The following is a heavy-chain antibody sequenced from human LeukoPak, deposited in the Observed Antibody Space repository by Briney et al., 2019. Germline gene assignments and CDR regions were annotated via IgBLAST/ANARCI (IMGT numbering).Heavy chain of an antibody. V-gene: IGHV3-30*18. CDR3: AKDMGYTFGHAFDY. J-gene: IGHJ4*02. CDR2: TSNDGSNK. CDR1: GFSFHNNG. Sequence: GGSLRLSCAASGFSFHNNGMSWVRQAPGKGLEWVSLTSNDGSNKYYAVSVKGRFTISRDNTKNTLYLQMNSLRTEDTAVYYCAKDMGYTFGHAFDYWGQGTLVTVSS. D-gene: IGHD5-18*01.